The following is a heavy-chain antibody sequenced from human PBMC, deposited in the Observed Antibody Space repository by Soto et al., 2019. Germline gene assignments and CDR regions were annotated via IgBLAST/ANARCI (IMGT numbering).Heavy chain of an antibody. CDR2: IIPIFGTA. V-gene: IGHV1-69*05. CDR1: GGTFSSYA. CDR3: ARDLDIGGNSGWFDP. J-gene: IGHJ5*02. D-gene: IGHD2-21*02. Sequence: SVKVSCKASGGTFSSYAISWVRQAPGQGLEWMGGIIPIFGTANYAQKFQGRVTMTRDTSISTAYMELSRLRSDDTAVYYCARDLDIGGNSGWFDPWGQGTLVTVSS.